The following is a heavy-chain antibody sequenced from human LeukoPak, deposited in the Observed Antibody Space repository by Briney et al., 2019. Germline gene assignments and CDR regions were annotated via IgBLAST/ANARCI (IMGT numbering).Heavy chain of an antibody. Sequence: GGSLRLSCAASGCTISSYAKCWVRKAPRQGQELVSTSSGCCGGTYYADPVKGRFPISRDNSKSTLYLQINSLRAEDTAVYYCAKHPLTDAIFVPYYFDYWGQGTLVTVSS. CDR2: SSGCCGGT. CDR3: AKHPLTDAIFVPYYFDY. V-gene: IGHV3-23*01. J-gene: IGHJ4*02. D-gene: IGHD3-9*01. CDR1: GCTISSYA.